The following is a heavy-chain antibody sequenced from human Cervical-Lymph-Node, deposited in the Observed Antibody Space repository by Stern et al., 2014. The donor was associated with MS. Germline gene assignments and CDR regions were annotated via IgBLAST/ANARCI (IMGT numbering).Heavy chain of an antibody. D-gene: IGHD3-10*01. V-gene: IGHV1-69*06. Sequence: VQLLESGADVKKPGSSVRVSCKASGGISWLRQAPGQGLEWMGGIIPFVGTANYAQKFPGRLTIIADTSTKTNYMELGSLRSDDTAVYYCAGGAGDNWFDPWGQGTLVSVSS. CDR3: AGGAGDNWFDP. J-gene: IGHJ5*02. CDR1: GG. CDR2: IIPFVGTA.